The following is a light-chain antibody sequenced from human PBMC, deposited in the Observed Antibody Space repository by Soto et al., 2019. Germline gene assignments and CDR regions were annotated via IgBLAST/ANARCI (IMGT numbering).Light chain of an antibody. J-gene: IGKJ5*01. CDR2: GAS. Sequence: EIVMTQSPATLPVSPVERATLSCMASQSVSSNLAWYQQKPGQAPRFLIYGASTRATGIPARFSGSGSGTEFTLTISSLQSEDFAVYYCQQYSTSPRVTFGQGTRLEIK. V-gene: IGKV3-15*01. CDR3: QQYSTSPRVT. CDR1: QSVSSN.